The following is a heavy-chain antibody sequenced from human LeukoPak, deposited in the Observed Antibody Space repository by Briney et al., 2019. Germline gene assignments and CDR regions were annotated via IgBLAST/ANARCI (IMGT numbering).Heavy chain of an antibody. V-gene: IGHV1-46*03. Sequence: ASVKDSCKASGYIFTSYYMHWVRPAPGQGREWMGIINPSGGSSSYAQKFQGRVTMTMDTYTSTVYMELSSLRSEDTAVYYCAREYDSSGYYSYYFDYWGQGTLVTVSS. CDR2: INPSGGSS. D-gene: IGHD3-22*01. CDR3: AREYDSSGYYSYYFDY. CDR1: GYIFTSYY. J-gene: IGHJ4*02.